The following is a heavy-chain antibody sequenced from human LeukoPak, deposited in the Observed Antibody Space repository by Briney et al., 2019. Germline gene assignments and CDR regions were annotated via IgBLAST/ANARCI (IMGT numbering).Heavy chain of an antibody. J-gene: IGHJ6*03. CDR1: GFSFSSDN. V-gene: IGHV3-21*01. CDR2: ISSSSSYI. Sequence: GGSLRLSCAASGFSFSSDNMNWVRQAPGKGLEWVSSISSSSSYIYYADSVKGRFTISRDNAKKSLYLQMNSLRAEDTAVYYCAREQVVVVATVYYYMDVWGQGTTVTVSS. D-gene: IGHD2-15*01. CDR3: AREQVVVVATVYYYMDV.